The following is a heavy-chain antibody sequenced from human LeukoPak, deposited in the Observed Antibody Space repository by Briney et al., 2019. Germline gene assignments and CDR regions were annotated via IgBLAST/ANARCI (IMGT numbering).Heavy chain of an antibody. CDR1: GFTFSSYS. CDR3: AELGITMIGGV. D-gene: IGHD3-10*02. CDR2: ISSSSSYI. Sequence: GGSLRLSCAASGFTFSSYSMNWVRQAPGKGLEWVSSISSSSSYIHYADSVKGRFTISRDNAKNSLYLQMNSLRAEDTAVYYCAELGITMIGGVWGKGTTVTVSS. J-gene: IGHJ6*04. V-gene: IGHV3-21*06.